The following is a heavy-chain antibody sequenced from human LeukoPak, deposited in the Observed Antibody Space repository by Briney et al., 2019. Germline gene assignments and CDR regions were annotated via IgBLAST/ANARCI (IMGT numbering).Heavy chain of an antibody. CDR1: GDSISSGGYS. Sequence: SETLCFTCAVSGDSISSGGYSWSWIRQPPGKGLEWIGYIYHSGSTYYNPSLKSRVTISVDRSKNQFSLKLSPVTAADTAVYYCARLVAANGNCDYWGQGTLVTVSS. CDR2: IYHSGST. CDR3: ARLVAANGNCDY. V-gene: IGHV4-30-2*01. J-gene: IGHJ4*02. D-gene: IGHD6-13*01.